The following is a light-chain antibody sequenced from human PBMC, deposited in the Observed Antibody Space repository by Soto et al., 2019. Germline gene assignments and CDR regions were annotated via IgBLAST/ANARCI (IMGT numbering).Light chain of an antibody. V-gene: IGKV1-5*01. J-gene: IGKJ2*01. Sequence: GDTVTITCRASQSISTYLAWYQQNPGKAPKVLMYDASSLESGVPPRFSGSRSGTEFTLTISSLQPDDFATYYCQHYNDNSGTFGQGTKLEIK. CDR2: DAS. CDR3: QHYNDNSGT. CDR1: QSISTY.